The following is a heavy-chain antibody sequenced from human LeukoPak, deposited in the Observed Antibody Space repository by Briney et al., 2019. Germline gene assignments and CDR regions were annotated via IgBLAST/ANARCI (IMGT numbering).Heavy chain of an antibody. D-gene: IGHD5-18*01. V-gene: IGHV3-30*03. Sequence: PGRSLRLSCAASGFTFSGYGMHWVRQAPGKSLEWVAFISYDGNNKYHVDSVKGRFTISRDNSKNRLYLQMNSLRPEDTAVYYCASQTTGYNYAHPLDYWGQGTLVAVSS. CDR2: ISYDGNNK. J-gene: IGHJ4*02. CDR1: GFTFSGYG. CDR3: ASQTTGYNYAHPLDY.